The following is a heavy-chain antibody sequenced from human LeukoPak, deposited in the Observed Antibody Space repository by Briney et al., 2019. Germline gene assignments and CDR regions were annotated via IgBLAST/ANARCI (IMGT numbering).Heavy chain of an antibody. CDR2: INHSGST. Sequence: SETLSLTCAVYGESFRGYYWSWIRQPPGKGLEWIGEINHSGSTNYNPSLKSRVTISVDTSKNQFSLKLSAVTAADTAVYYCARGQYSWNDGGVDYWGQGTLVSVSS. D-gene: IGHD1-1*01. V-gene: IGHV4-34*01. CDR1: GESFRGYY. CDR3: ARGQYSWNDGGVDY. J-gene: IGHJ4*02.